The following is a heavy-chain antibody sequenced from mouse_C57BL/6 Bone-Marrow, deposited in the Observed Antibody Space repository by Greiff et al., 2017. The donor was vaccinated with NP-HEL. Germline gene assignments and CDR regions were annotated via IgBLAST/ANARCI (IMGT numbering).Heavy chain of an antibody. CDR1: GFNIKDDY. CDR3: TTQLSGGAMDY. CDR2: IDPENGDT. D-gene: IGHD1-3*01. J-gene: IGHJ4*01. Sequence: EVQLQQSGAELVRPGASVKLSCAASGFNIKDDYMHWVKQRPEQGLEWIGWIDPENGDTEYASKFQGKATITADTSSNTAYLQLSSLTSEDTAVYYCTTQLSGGAMDYWGQGTSVTVSS. V-gene: IGHV14-4*01.